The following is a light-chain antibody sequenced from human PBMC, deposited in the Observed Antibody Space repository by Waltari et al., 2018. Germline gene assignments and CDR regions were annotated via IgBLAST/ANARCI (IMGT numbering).Light chain of an antibody. J-gene: IGLJ1*01. V-gene: IGLV2-18*02. Sequence: QSALTQPPSVSGSPGQSVTISCTGTSSDIGSYNRVSWYQQPPGTAPNLMIYEVSNRPSGVPDRFSGSKSGNTASLTISGLQAEDEAYYYCSSYTSSSTYVFGIGTEVTVL. CDR3: SSYTSSSTYV. CDR1: SSDIGSYNR. CDR2: EVS.